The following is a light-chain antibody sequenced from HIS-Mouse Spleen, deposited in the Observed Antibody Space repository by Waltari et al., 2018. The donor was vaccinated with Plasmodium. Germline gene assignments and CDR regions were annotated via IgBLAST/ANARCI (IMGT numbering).Light chain of an antibody. CDR3: QTWGTGMV. J-gene: IGLJ3*02. CDR1: SGHSSSP. CDR2: LNSDGSH. V-gene: IGLV4-69*01. Sequence: QLVLTQSPSASASLGASVKLTCTLSSGHSSSPIAWHQQQAEKGPRYLMKLNSDGSHSTGDGVPGRFSGSSSGAERYLTISSLQSEDEADYYCQTWGTGMVFGGGTKLTVL.